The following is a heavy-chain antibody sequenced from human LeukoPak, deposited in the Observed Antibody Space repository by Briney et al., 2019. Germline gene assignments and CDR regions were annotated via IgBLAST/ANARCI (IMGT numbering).Heavy chain of an antibody. CDR2: ISSSSSYI. D-gene: IGHD5-12*01. J-gene: IGHJ4*02. Sequence: GGSLRLSCAASGFTFSSYSMNWVRQAPGKGLEWVSSISSSSSYIYYADSVKGRFTISRDNAKNSLYLQMNSLRAGDTAVYYCARDDHIVATFDYWGQGTLVTVSS. CDR3: ARDDHIVATFDY. CDR1: GFTFSSYS. V-gene: IGHV3-21*01.